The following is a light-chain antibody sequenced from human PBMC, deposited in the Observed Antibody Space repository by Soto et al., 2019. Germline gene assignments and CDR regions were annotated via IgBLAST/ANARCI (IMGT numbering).Light chain of an antibody. Sequence: AIPLTQSPSSLSASVGDRVTITCRVSQAIRTDIAWYQQKPGQAPVLLIYEASNLEDGVPSRFSGSGSGTDFTLTISSLQPEDFATYYCQQCRFSSTFGPGTKVDFK. CDR1: QAIRTD. CDR3: QQCRFSST. V-gene: IGKV1-13*02. J-gene: IGKJ3*01. CDR2: EAS.